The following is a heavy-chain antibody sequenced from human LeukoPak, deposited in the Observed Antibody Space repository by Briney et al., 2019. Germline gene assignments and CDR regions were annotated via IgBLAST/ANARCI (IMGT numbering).Heavy chain of an antibody. CDR3: AREGPDSSGYYSDY. D-gene: IGHD3-22*01. J-gene: IGHJ4*02. CDR2: INSDGSST. CDR1: GFTFSSYW. Sequence: GGSLRLSCAASGFTFSSYWMHWVRQAPGQGLVWVSRINSDGSSTAYADSVKGRFTISRDNAKNTLYLHMNSLRDEDTAVYYCAREGPDSSGYYSDYWGQGTLVTVSS. V-gene: IGHV3-74*01.